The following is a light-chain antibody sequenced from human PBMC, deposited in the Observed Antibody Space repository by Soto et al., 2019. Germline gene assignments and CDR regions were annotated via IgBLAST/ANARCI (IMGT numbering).Light chain of an antibody. CDR1: QSLLHSDGKTY. CDR3: MQATQPLLT. V-gene: IGKV2-29*03. J-gene: IGKJ4*01. Sequence: DIVMTQAPLSLSVTPGQPASISCKSSQSLLHSDGKTYLSWYLQKPSQPPQLLMYEVSIRFSGVPDRFRGSGSGTDFTLSISRMEAADVGIYYCMQATQPLLTFGGGTKVDIK. CDR2: EVS.